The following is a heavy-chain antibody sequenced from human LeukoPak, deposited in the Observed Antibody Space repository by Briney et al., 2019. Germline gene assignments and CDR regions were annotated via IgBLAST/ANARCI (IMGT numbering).Heavy chain of an antibody. D-gene: IGHD3-10*01. CDR2: IYYSGST. Sequence: SETLSLTCTVSGGSISSYYWSWIRQPPGKGLEWIGYIYYSGSTNYNPSLKSRVTISVDTSKNQFSLKLSSVTAADTAVYYCARTRYYYNSRSYGAPYYFDYWGQGTLVTASS. CDR3: ARTRYYYNSRSYGAPYYFDY. CDR1: GGSISSYY. J-gene: IGHJ4*02. V-gene: IGHV4-59*01.